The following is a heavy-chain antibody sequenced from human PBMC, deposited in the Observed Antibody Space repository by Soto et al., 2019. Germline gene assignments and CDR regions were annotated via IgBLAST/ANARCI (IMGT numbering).Heavy chain of an antibody. CDR3: AKGVVPAAMPYYYYYGMDV. CDR2: ISGSGGST. CDR1: GFTFSSYA. Sequence: EVQLLESGGGLVQPGGSLRLSCAASGFTFSSYAMSWVRQAPGKGLEWVSAISGSGGSTYYADSVKGRFTISRDNSKHTQYLQMNSLRAEDTDVYYCAKGVVPAAMPYYYYYGMDVWGQGTTVTVSS. V-gene: IGHV3-23*01. J-gene: IGHJ6*02. D-gene: IGHD2-2*01.